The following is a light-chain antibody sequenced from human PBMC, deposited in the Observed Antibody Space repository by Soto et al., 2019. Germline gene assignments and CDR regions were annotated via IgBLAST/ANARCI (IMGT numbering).Light chain of an antibody. V-gene: IGKV3-15*01. CDR2: DAS. CDR1: QSVRSH. CDR3: QHYHGWPIT. Sequence: EIVMTHSPATRSASPGQGPTISCRASQSVRSHFAWYQHKPGQAPRLLFYDASTRATGIPARFSGSGSGTEFTLTIRSLQSEDFAVYYCQHYHGWPITFGQGTRLEIK. J-gene: IGKJ5*01.